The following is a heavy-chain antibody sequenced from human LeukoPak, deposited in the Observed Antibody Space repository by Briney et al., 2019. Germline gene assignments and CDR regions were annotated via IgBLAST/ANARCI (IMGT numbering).Heavy chain of an antibody. Sequence: PGGSLRLSCAASGFTFSSYAMSWVRQAPGKGLEWVANIKQDGSEKYYVDSVKGRFTISRDNAKNSLYLQMNSLRAEDTAVYYCARDPPYYWGQGTLVTVSS. CDR1: GFTFSSYA. CDR2: IKQDGSEK. CDR3: ARDPPYY. J-gene: IGHJ4*02. V-gene: IGHV3-7*01.